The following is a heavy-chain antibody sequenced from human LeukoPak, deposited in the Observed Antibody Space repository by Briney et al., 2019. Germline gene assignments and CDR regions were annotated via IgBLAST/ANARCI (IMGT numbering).Heavy chain of an antibody. CDR2: ISGSGANT. D-gene: IGHD6-13*01. V-gene: IGHV3-23*01. CDR1: GFTFDHYA. Sequence: GGSLRLSCAASGFTFDHYAMSWVRQAPGKGLEWVSVISGSGANTYYADSVKGRFTISRDNSKNTLYLQMNSLRAEDTAVYYCARASGVAPGIAAAGTKGGFFNYWGQGTLVTVSS. J-gene: IGHJ4*02. CDR3: ARASGVAPGIAAAGTKGGFFNY.